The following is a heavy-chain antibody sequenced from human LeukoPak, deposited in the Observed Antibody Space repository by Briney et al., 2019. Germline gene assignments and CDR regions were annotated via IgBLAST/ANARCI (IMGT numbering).Heavy chain of an antibody. V-gene: IGHV4-61*02. CDR2: IYTSGST. Sequence: SETLSLTCTVSGGSISSGSYYWSWIRQPAGKGLEWIGRIYTSGSTNYNPSLKSRVTISVDTSKNQFSLKLSSVTAADTAVYYCARGIVVVVAATLDAFDIWGQGTMVTVSS. CDR3: ARGIVVVVAATLDAFDI. J-gene: IGHJ3*02. D-gene: IGHD2-15*01. CDR1: GGSISSGSYY.